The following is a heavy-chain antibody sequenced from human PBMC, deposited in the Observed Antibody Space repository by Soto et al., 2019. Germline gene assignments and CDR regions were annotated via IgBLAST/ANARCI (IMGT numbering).Heavy chain of an antibody. J-gene: IGHJ4*02. D-gene: IGHD6-19*01. CDR3: ARDRANLYSSGWTWGHY. V-gene: IGHV1-69*13. CDR1: GGRFSSYA. Sequence: GTSVKLSCAACGGRFSSYAISWVRQAPEQGLEWMGGIIPIFGTANYAQKFQGRVTITADESTSTAYMELSSLRSEDTAVYYCARDRANLYSSGWTWGHYWGQGTLVTVSS. CDR2: IIPIFGTA.